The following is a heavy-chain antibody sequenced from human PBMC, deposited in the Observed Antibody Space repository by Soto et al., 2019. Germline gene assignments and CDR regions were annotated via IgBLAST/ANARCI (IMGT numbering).Heavy chain of an antibody. Sequence: SETLSLTCTVSGGSISSGGYYWSWIRQHPGKGLEWIGYIYYSGSTYYNPSLKSRVAISVDTSKNQFSLKLSSVTAADTAVYYCARGTTVVTMARFFFDYWGQGTLVTVSS. V-gene: IGHV4-31*03. D-gene: IGHD4-17*01. J-gene: IGHJ4*02. CDR3: ARGTTVVTMARFFFDY. CDR1: GGSISSGGYY. CDR2: IYYSGST.